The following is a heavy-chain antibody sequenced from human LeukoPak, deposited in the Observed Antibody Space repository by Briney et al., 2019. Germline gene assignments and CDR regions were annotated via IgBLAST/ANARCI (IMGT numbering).Heavy chain of an antibody. J-gene: IGHJ4*02. Sequence: GGSLRLSCAASGFTFSSYEMNWVRQAPGKGLEWVSYISSSGSTIYYADSVKGRFTISRDNAKNSLYLQMNSLRAEDTAVYYCASGEQWLVRSTFDYWGQGTLVTASS. CDR3: ASGEQWLVRSTFDY. D-gene: IGHD6-19*01. CDR1: GFTFSSYE. V-gene: IGHV3-48*03. CDR2: ISSSGSTI.